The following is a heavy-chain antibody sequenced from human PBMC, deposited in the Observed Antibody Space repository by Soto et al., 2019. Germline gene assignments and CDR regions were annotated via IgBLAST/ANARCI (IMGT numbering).Heavy chain of an antibody. Sequence: QVQLQESGPGLVKPSETLSLTCTVSGDSISDYYWNWIRQPPGKGLEWIGYVYYSGSTNYNPSLKSXALLSXXTSKKQFSLKLTSVTAADTAVYYCVRKPGYGDLSIWGQGTMVTVSS. D-gene: IGHD4-17*01. CDR2: VYYSGST. CDR1: GDSISDYY. V-gene: IGHV4-59*01. J-gene: IGHJ3*02. CDR3: VRKPGYGDLSI.